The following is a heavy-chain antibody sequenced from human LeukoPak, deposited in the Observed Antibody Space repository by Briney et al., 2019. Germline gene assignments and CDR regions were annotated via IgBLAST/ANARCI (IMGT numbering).Heavy chain of an antibody. D-gene: IGHD3-22*01. CDR2: INPNSGGT. J-gene: IGHJ4*02. V-gene: IGHV1-2*02. CDR3: ARDRDDSSGYYRETLFDY. CDR1: GYTFTGYY. Sequence: GASVKVSCKASGYTFTGYYMHWVRQAPGQGLEWMGWINPNSGGTNYAQEFQGRVTMTRDTSISTAYMELSRLRSDDTAVYYCARDRDDSSGYYRETLFDYWGQGTLVTVSS.